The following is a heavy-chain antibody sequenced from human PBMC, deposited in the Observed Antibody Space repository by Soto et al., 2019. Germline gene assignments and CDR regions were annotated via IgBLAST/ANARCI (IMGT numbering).Heavy chain of an antibody. J-gene: IGHJ6*02. D-gene: IGHD3-16*01. CDR1: GYTFTRYG. Sequence: QVQLVQSGAEVKNPVASVKVSCKASGYTFTRYGIGWARQAPGQGLEWMGWINTYNGNTNSAQNVQGRVPLTTDTSTSTVYMEQMSLRSNDTAIYYCAMVDVYVTPSPQDVWGQGTTVSVSS. V-gene: IGHV1-18*01. CDR3: AMVDVYVTPSPQDV. CDR2: INTYNGNT.